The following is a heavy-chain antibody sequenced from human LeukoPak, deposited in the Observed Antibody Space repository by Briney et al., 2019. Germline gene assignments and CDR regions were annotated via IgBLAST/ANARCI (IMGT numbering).Heavy chain of an antibody. V-gene: IGHV4-59*12. D-gene: IGHD3-10*01. CDR3: ARDRRFGELYWFDP. CDR2: IYHTGSA. Sequence: PSETLSLTCTVSGGSISYYYWSWIRQPPGKGLEWIGYIYHTGSAIYNPSLESRVTMSVDTSKKQFSLKLSSVTAADTAVYYCARDRRFGELYWFDPWGQGTLVTVSS. J-gene: IGHJ5*02. CDR1: GGSISYYY.